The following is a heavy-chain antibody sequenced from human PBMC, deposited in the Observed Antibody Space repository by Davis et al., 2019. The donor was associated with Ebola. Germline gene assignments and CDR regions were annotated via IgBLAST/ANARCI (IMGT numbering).Heavy chain of an antibody. Sequence: GESLKISCAASGFTVSSNYMSWVRQAPGKGLEWVSAIYSGDNTTYADSVKGRFTISRDNAKNTLYLQMNSLRAEDTAVYYCARGGQTAYFYYYMDVWGKGTTVTVSS. CDR2: IYSGDNT. V-gene: IGHV3-53*01. D-gene: IGHD5-18*01. CDR3: ARGGQTAYFYYYMDV. J-gene: IGHJ6*03. CDR1: GFTVSSNY.